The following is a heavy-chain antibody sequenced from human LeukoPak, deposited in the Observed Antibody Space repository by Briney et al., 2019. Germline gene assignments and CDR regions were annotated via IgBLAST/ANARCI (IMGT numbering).Heavy chain of an antibody. CDR1: GFTFSSYS. D-gene: IGHD3-10*01. Sequence: PGGSLRLSCAASGFTFSSYSMNWVRQAPGKGLEWVSSISPDSAYTYYADSLKGRFTISRDNAENSLYLQMNSLRAEDTAVYYCARDYSGWSRDYWGQGTLVTASS. CDR3: ARDYSGWSRDY. V-gene: IGHV3-21*01. J-gene: IGHJ4*02. CDR2: ISPDSAYT.